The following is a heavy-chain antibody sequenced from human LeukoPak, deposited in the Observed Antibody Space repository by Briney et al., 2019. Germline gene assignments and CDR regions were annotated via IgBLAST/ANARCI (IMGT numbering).Heavy chain of an antibody. CDR2: IYYSGST. CDR1: GGSVSGYY. V-gene: IGHV4-59*02. J-gene: IGHJ4*02. CDR3: ARETPRGDDRLDY. Sequence: SETLSLTCIVSGGSVSGYYWSWIRQPPGKGLEWIGYIYYSGSTNYNPSLKSRVTLSVDTSKNQFSLKLSSVTAADTAVYYCARETPRGDDRLDYWGQGTLVTVSS. D-gene: IGHD2-21*02.